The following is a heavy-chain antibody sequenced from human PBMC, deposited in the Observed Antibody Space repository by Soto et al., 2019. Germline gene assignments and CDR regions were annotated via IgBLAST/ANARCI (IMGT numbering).Heavy chain of an antibody. CDR3: AREREGDIAAAGWFDP. V-gene: IGHV1-69*01. J-gene: IGHJ5*02. CDR2: IIPSFGTA. CDR1: GGTFSSYA. Sequence: QVQLVQSGAEVKKPGSSVKVSCKASGGTFSSYAISWVRQAPGQGLEWMGGIIPSFGTANYAQKFQGRVTITADESTSTAYMELSSRRSEDTAVYYCAREREGDIAAAGWFDPWGQGTLVTVSS. D-gene: IGHD6-13*01.